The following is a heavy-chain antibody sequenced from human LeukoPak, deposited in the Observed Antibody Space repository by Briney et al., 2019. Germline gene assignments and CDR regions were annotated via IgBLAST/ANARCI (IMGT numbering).Heavy chain of an antibody. J-gene: IGHJ4*02. CDR2: IYYSGST. CDR1: GGSISSYY. CDR3: ARCAVVTREFDY. D-gene: IGHD4-23*01. Sequence: PSETLSLTCTVSGGSISSYYRSWIRQPPGKGLEWIGYIYYSGSTNYNPSLKSRVTISVDTSKNQFSLKLSSVTAADTAVYYCARCAVVTREFDYWGQGTLVTVSS. V-gene: IGHV4-59*01.